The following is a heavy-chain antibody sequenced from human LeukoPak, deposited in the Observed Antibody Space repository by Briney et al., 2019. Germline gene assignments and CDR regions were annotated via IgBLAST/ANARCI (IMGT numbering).Heavy chain of an antibody. D-gene: IGHD4-23*01. CDR2: IYTSGST. Sequence: PSETLSLTCTVSGGSISSGSYYWSWIRQPAGKGLEWIGRIYTSGSTNYNPSLKSRVTISVDTSKNQFSLKLSSVTAADTAVYYCARWGPTVVTSGAIDYWGQGTLVTVSS. CDR3: ARWGPTVVTSGAIDY. CDR1: GGSISSGSYY. J-gene: IGHJ4*02. V-gene: IGHV4-61*02.